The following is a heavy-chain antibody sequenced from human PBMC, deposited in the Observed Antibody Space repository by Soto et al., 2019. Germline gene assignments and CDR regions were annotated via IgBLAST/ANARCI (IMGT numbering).Heavy chain of an antibody. CDR1: GFTFSSYW. D-gene: IGHD2-21*01. CDR3: ARAGGEGHCCYPREYYFDY. Sequence: EVQLVESGGGLVQPGGSLRLSCAASGFTFSSYWMSWVRQAPGKGLEWVANIKQDGSEKYYVDSVKGRFTISRYNAKNSLYQQTNSLRAEDTAVYYCARAGGEGHCCYPREYYFDYWGQGTLVTVSS. CDR2: IKQDGSEK. V-gene: IGHV3-7*01. J-gene: IGHJ4*02.